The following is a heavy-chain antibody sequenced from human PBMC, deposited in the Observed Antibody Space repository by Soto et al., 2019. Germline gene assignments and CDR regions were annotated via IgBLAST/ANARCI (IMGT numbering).Heavy chain of an antibody. CDR1: GYTFTSYG. V-gene: IGHV1-18*01. CDR3: ARDWSRYYDSSGLMWFY. D-gene: IGHD3-22*01. CDR2: IIAHNGDT. Sequence: ASLKVSCKASGYTFTSYGISFVRQAPGQWLEWVGWIIAHNGDTRYAQNLQGRITMTTDTFTNTAYMELTSLTSDDTAVYYCARDWSRYYDSSGLMWFYWGQGTLVTVSS. J-gene: IGHJ4*02.